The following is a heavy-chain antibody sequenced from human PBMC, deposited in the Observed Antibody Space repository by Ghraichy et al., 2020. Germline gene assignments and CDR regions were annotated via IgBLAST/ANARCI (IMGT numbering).Heavy chain of an antibody. D-gene: IGHD6-19*01. CDR1: GGSISRSYYY. V-gene: IGHV4-39*01. CDR3: ARLQYSSEFAFDY. J-gene: IGHJ4*02. Sequence: LETLSLTCTVSGGSISRSYYYWGWIRQPPGKGLEWIASIYYSGSTYYNPSLKSRVTISVDTSKNQFSLKLSSVTAADTSMYFCARLQYSSEFAFDYWGQGTLVTVSS. CDR2: IYYSGST.